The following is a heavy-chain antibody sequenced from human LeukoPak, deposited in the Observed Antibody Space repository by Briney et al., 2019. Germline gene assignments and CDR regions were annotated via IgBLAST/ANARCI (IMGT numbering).Heavy chain of an antibody. Sequence: GGSLRLSCEASGFSVGDNYMTWVRQAPGKGLEWVSVIYIGGSTYYADSVKGRFTISRHNSKNTLFPQMNSLRVEDTAVYYCASSSNGYYYWGQGTLVTVSS. J-gene: IGHJ4*02. CDR1: GFSVGDNY. CDR2: IYIGGST. CDR3: ASSSNGYYY. V-gene: IGHV3-53*04. D-gene: IGHD6-19*01.